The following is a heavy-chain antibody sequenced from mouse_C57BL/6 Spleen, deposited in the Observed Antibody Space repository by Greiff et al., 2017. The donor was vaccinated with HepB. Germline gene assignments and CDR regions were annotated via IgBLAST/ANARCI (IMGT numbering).Heavy chain of an antibody. J-gene: IGHJ2*01. CDR2: IYPSDSET. V-gene: IGHV1-61*01. CDR3: ARSPYGHYFDY. D-gene: IGHD1-1*01. CDR1: GYTFTSYW. Sequence: VQLQQSGAELVRPGSSVKLSCKASGYTFTSYWMDWVKQRPGQGLEWIGNIYPSDSETHYTQKFKDKATLTVDKSSSTAYMQLSSLTSEDSAVYYCARSPYGHYFDYWGQGTTLTVSS.